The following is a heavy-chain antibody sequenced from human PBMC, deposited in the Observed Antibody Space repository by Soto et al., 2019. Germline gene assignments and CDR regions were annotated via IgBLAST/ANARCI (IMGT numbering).Heavy chain of an antibody. D-gene: IGHD5-18*01. J-gene: IGHJ4*02. Sequence: SETLSLTCTVSGASVSTTSHFWGWIRQPPGKGLEWIVSVYNSATKFYNPSLESRVTLSVDAAKNQFSLKLTSVSAADTAVYYCARAFTSMGLFDYWGPGTLVTVSS. CDR1: GASVSTTSHF. V-gene: IGHV4-39*01. CDR3: ARAFTSMGLFDY. CDR2: VYNSATK.